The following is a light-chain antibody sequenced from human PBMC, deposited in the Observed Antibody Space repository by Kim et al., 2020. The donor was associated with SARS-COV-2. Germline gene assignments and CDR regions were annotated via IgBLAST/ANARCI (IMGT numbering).Light chain of an antibody. Sequence: SPGERATLSCRASQSVSNNYLAWYQQKPGQAPKVLIYAASRRATGIPDRFSGSGSGTDFTLTISRLEPEDFAVYFCQQYGRSPPYAFGQGTKLEI. V-gene: IGKV3-20*01. CDR2: AAS. J-gene: IGKJ2*01. CDR1: QSVSNNY. CDR3: QQYGRSPPYA.